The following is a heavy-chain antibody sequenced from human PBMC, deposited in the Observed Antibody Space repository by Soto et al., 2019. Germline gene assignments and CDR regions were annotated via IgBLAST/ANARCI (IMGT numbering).Heavy chain of an antibody. J-gene: IGHJ4*02. V-gene: IGHV4-30-4*08. D-gene: IGHD3-16*01. Sequence: PSETLSLTCSVSGGSISGDYYWSWIRQSPEKGLKWIGYIYYSGSSYSNPALQSRLSMSLDTSKNQFSLKLRSVTAADTAVYYCARGGARLTGYFDXWGQGALVTVSX. CDR3: ARGGARLTGYFDX. CDR2: IYYSGSS. CDR1: GGSISGDYY.